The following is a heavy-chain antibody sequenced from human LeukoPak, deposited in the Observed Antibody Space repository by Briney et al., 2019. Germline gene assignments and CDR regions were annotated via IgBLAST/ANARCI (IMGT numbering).Heavy chain of an antibody. J-gene: IGHJ4*02. CDR2: ISWNSGSI. CDR3: ANDGTTVTTYFDY. D-gene: IGHD4-17*01. Sequence: PGGSLRLSCAASRFTFDDYAMHWVRQAPGKGLEWVPGISWNSGSIGYADSVKGRFTISRDNAKNSLYLQMNSLRAEDTALYYCANDGTTVTTYFDYGGQGPRVTVPS. CDR1: RFTFDDYA. V-gene: IGHV3-9*01.